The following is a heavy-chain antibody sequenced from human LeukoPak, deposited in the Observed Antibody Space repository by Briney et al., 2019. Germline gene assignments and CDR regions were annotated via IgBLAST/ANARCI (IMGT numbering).Heavy chain of an antibody. CDR3: ARDHGAAAGTGDYYYYYYMDV. V-gene: IGHV1-18*01. D-gene: IGHD6-13*01. Sequence: ASVKVSCKASGYTFTSYGISWVRQAPGQGLEWMGWISAYNGNTNYAQKLQGRVTMTTDTSTSTAYMELSSLRSEDTAVYYCARDHGAAAGTGDYYYYYYMDVWGKGTTVTVSS. J-gene: IGHJ6*03. CDR1: GYTFTSYG. CDR2: ISAYNGNT.